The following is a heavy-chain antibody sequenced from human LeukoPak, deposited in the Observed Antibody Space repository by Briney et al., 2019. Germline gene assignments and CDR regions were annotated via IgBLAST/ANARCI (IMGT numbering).Heavy chain of an antibody. V-gene: IGHV3-30*12. CDR3: VRDRLASGSGSYSLAH. D-gene: IGHD3-10*01. J-gene: IGHJ3*01. Sequence: GGSLRLSCAASGFTFSTYGMHWVRQAPGKGLEWVACIYSDGTNKDYADSVKGRFTISRDDAKNSMYLQMNGLRAEDTAVYYCVRDRLASGSGSYSLAHWGQGTMVTVSS. CDR2: IYSDGTNK. CDR1: GFTFSTYG.